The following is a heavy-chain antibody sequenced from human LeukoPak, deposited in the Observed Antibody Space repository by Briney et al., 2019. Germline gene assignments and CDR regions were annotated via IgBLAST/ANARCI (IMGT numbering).Heavy chain of an antibody. CDR3: ARENPSSGYYDY. CDR2: IYSGGST. CDR1: GFTVSSNY. D-gene: IGHD3-22*01. Sequence: GGSLRLSCAASGFTVSSNYMSWVRQAPGKGLEWVSVIYSGGSTYYADSVKGRFTISRDNSKNTLYLQMNSLRAEGTAVYYCARENPSSGYYDYWGQGTLVTVSS. J-gene: IGHJ4*02. V-gene: IGHV3-53*01.